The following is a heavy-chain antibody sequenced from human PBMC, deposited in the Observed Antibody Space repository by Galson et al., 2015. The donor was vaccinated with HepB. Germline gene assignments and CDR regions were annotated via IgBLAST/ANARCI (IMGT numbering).Heavy chain of an antibody. CDR1: GFTFSSYA. V-gene: IGHV3-30*04. CDR2: ISYDGSDK. D-gene: IGHD6-19*01. Sequence: SLRLSCAASGFTFSSYAMHWVRQAPGKGLEWVAVISYDGSDKYYADSVKGRFTISRDNSKNTLYLQMNSLKAEDTAVYYCARDLGAIAGRISQAWGSYFDYWGQGTLVTVSS. CDR3: ARDLGAIAGRISQAWGSYFDY. J-gene: IGHJ4*02.